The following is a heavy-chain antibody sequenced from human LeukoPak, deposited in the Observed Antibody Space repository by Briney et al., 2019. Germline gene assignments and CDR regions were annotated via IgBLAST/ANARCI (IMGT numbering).Heavy chain of an antibody. D-gene: IGHD3-10*01. CDR1: GYTFTSYY. J-gene: IGHJ6*02. CDR3: ATTMVRGVIRYYYGMDV. CDR2: INPSAGST. Sequence: ASVKVSCKASGYTFTSYYMHWVRQAPGLGVEWMGIINPSAGSTNYAQKFQGRVTMTRDTSTSTVYLELSRLRSEDTAVYYCATTMVRGVIRYYYGMDVWGQGTTVTVSS. V-gene: IGHV1-46*01.